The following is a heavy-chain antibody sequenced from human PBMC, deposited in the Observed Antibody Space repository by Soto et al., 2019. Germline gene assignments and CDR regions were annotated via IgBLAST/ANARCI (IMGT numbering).Heavy chain of an antibody. CDR2: IYYSGST. Sequence: QLQLQESGPGLVKPSETLSLTCTVSGGSISGSSYYWGWIRQPPGKGLEWIGNIYYSGSTYYNPSPKTRVTISVDTSKNQFSRKLSSVTAADTAVYYCMLGSGWKDFDYWGQGTLVTVSS. CDR1: GGSISGSSYY. V-gene: IGHV4-39*01. CDR3: MLGSGWKDFDY. J-gene: IGHJ4*02. D-gene: IGHD3-22*01.